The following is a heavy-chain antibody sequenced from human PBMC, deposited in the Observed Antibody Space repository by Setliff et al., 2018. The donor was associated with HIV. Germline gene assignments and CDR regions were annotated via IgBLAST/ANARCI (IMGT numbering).Heavy chain of an antibody. CDR2: ISAYNGNT. D-gene: IGHD5-12*01. CDR3: ARDAGYSGSAWDI. V-gene: IGHV1-18*01. CDR1: GYTFNNYS. J-gene: IGHJ4*02. Sequence: ASVKVSCKASGYTFNNYSVTWVRQAPGHGLEWMGWISAYNGNTNYAPNLRGRVTMTTDTSASTAYMELRSLRSDDTAVYYCARDAGYSGSAWDIWGQGTLVTVSS.